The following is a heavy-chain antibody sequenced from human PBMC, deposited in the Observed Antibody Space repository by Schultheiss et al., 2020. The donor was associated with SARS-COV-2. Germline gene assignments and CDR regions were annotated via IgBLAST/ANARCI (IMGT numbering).Heavy chain of an antibody. D-gene: IGHD3-10*01. CDR2: INHSGST. CDR3: ARDFYYGSGSYPYYYYYYGMDV. J-gene: IGHJ6*02. V-gene: IGHV4-34*01. CDR1: GGSFSGYY. Sequence: SETLSLTCAVYGGSFSGYYWSWIRQPPGKGLEWIGEINHSGSTNYNPSLKSRVTISVDTSKNQFSLKLSSVTAADTAVYYCARDFYYGSGSYPYYYYYYGMDVWGQGTTVTVSS.